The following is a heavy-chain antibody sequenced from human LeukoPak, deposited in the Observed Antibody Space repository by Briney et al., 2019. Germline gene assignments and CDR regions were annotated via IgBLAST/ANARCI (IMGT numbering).Heavy chain of an antibody. V-gene: IGHV1-46*01. J-gene: IGHJ4*02. Sequence: ASVKVSCKASGYTFTSYYMHWVRQAPGQGLEWMGIINRSAGSTSYAQKFQGRVTMTRDTSTSPVYMELSSLRSEDTAVYYCARGGLQLLAPLDYWGQGTLVTVSS. CDR2: INRSAGST. CDR3: ARGGLQLLAPLDY. CDR1: GYTFTSYY. D-gene: IGHD5-18*01.